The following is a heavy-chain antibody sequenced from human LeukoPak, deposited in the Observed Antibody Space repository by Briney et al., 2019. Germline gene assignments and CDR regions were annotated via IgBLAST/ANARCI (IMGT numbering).Heavy chain of an antibody. CDR3: AANSADQNTLGSPYKV. Sequence: KVSETLSLTCIVSSASINSSPYFWAWIRQSPGKGLEWIATISYSGTTYYTPSLKSRLTISADTSKNDFSLKLSSVTAADTAVYYCAANSADQNTLGSPYKVWGHGILVTVSS. D-gene: IGHD3-10*01. V-gene: IGHV4-39*02. CDR1: SASINSSPYF. J-gene: IGHJ4*01. CDR2: ISYSGTT.